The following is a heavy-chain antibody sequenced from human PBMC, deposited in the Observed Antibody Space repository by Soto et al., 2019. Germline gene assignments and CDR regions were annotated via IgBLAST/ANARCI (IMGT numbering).Heavy chain of an antibody. CDR1: GGSISSYY. CDR3: ARSTYYDFWSGYYGKWFDP. D-gene: IGHD3-3*01. Sequence: LSLTCTVSGGSISSYYWSWIRQPPGKGLEWIGYIYYSGSTNYNPSLKSRVTISVDTSKNQFSLKLSSVTAADTAVYYCARSTYYDFWSGYYGKWFDPWGQGTLVTVSS. V-gene: IGHV4-59*01. J-gene: IGHJ5*02. CDR2: IYYSGST.